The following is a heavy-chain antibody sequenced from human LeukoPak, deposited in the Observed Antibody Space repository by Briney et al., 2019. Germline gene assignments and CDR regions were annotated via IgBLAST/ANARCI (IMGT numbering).Heavy chain of an antibody. V-gene: IGHV3-23*01. CDR2: IYGSGSKT. CDR1: GFSFSTYS. CDR3: TKDATPDNAWDLDY. J-gene: IGHJ4*02. Sequence: GGSLRLSCAASGFSFSTYSMTWVRQGPGKGLEWVSSIYGSGSKTFYADSVKGRFTISRDNSKNTLYLQMNSLRAEDTAIYYCTKDATPDNAWDLDYWGQGTLITVSS. D-gene: IGHD1-14*01.